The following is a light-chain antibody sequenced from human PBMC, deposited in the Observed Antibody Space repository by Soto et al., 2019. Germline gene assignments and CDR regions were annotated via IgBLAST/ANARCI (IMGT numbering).Light chain of an antibody. CDR3: SSYAGSSNV. CDR2: SNN. J-gene: IGLJ1*01. CDR1: SSNIGGTNY. V-gene: IGLV1-47*02. Sequence: QSVLTQPPSASGTPGQKVFISCSGSSSNIGGTNYAYWYQQLPGAAPKLLMHSNNLRPSGVPERISGSKFGTAASLAISGLRSEDEDVYYCSSYAGSSNVFGTGTKVTV.